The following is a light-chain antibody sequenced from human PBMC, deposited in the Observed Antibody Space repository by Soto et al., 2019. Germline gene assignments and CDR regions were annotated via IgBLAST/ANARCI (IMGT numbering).Light chain of an antibody. CDR1: QSISSH. CDR3: QQSYGTPFS. V-gene: IGKV1-39*01. CDR2: AAS. J-gene: IGKJ3*01. Sequence: DIQMTQSPSSLSASVGDRVTITCRASQSISSHLNWYQHKPGKAPKLLIYAASSLQSGVPSRFSGSGSGTEFTLTISSLQPEDSATYYCQQSYGTPFSFGPGTKADI.